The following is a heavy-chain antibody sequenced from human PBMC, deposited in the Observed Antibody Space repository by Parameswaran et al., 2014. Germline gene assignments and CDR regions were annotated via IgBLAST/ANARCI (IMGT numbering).Heavy chain of an antibody. D-gene: IGHD5-24*01. CDR2: INPSGGST. V-gene: IGHV1-46*01. J-gene: IGHJ4*02. CDR3: ARDLRADRDGYNPFDY. Sequence: WVRQAPGQGLEWMGIINPSGGSTYNAQKFQGRVTMTRDMSTSTVYMELSSLRSEDTAVYYCARDLRADRDGYNPFDYWGQGTLVTVSS.